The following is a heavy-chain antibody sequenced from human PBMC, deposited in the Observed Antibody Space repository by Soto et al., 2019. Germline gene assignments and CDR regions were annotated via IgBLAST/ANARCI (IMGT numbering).Heavy chain of an antibody. CDR3: ARGGYGGPSNDY. V-gene: IGHV1-18*01. CDR2: ISAYNGNT. Sequence: ASVKVSFKAAGYTFTSYCLSWVRPAPGQGLECMGWISAYNGNTNYAQKLQGRVTITTDTSTSTAYMELRSLRSDDTAVYYCARGGYGGPSNDYGGQGTLVTVSS. D-gene: IGHD5-12*01. CDR1: GYTFTSYC. J-gene: IGHJ4*02.